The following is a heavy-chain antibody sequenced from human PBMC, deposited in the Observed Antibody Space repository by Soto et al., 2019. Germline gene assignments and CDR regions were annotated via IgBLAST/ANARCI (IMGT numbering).Heavy chain of an antibody. CDR2: LLGGGGST. CDR1: GFTFSSYA. J-gene: IGHJ3*02. V-gene: IGHV3-23*01. CDR3: ARKGHPRDAFDI. Sequence: EVQLLESGGGLVQPGGSLRLSCAASGFTFSSYAMSWVRQTPGKGLEWVSGLLGGGGSTFYADSVKGRFTISRDNSKNTLYVQMNSLRAEDTAIYYCARKGHPRDAFDIWGQGTMVTVSS.